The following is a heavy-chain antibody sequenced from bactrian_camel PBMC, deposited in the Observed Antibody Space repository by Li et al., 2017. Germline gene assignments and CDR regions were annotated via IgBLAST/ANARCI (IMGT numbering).Heavy chain of an antibody. CDR2: LATGPDTT. V-gene: IGHV3S1*01. CDR3: AAFSCVYGSFPSIKERTYDY. Sequence: VQLVESGGGSVQAGGSLRLSCVASGYAHGYYCMGWFRQAPGQEREGVASLATGPDTTDYADSVKGRFIVSLDNAKNNLYLQMDRLQPEDTAMYYCAAFSCVYGSFPSIKERTYDYWGQGTQVTVS. CDR1: GYAHGYYC. J-gene: IGHJ4*01. D-gene: IGHD2*01.